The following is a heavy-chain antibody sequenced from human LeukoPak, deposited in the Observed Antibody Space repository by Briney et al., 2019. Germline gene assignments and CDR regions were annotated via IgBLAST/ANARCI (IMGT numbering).Heavy chain of an antibody. J-gene: IGHJ6*03. Sequence: GSLRLSCAASGFIFSNYWMSWVRQPPGKGLEWIGEINHSGSTNYNPSLKSRVTITVDTSKNQFSLKLSSVTAADTAVYYCARTFVAVTTVRRYYYMDVWGKGTTVTVSS. CDR1: GFIFSNYW. CDR2: INHSGST. V-gene: IGHV4-4*02. CDR3: ARTFVAVTTVRRYYYMDV. D-gene: IGHD4-11*01.